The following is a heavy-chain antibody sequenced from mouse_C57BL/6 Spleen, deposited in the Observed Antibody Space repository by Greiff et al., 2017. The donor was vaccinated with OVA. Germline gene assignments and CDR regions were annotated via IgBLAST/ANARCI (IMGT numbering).Heavy chain of an antibody. CDR1: GYTFTDYY. V-gene: IGHV1-76*01. CDR2: IYPGSGNT. CDR3: ARDLPYFDY. J-gene: IGHJ2*01. Sequence: QVQLQQSGAELVRPGASVKLSCKASGYTFTDYYINWVKQRPGQGLEWIARIYPGSGNTYYNEKFKGKATLTAEKSSSTAYMQLSSLTSDDSAFYFCARDLPYFDYWGQGTTLTVSS.